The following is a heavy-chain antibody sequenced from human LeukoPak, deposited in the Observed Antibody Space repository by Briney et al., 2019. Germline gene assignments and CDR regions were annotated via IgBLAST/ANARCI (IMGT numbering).Heavy chain of an antibody. CDR2: IYSGGST. D-gene: IGHD4-17*01. CDR1: GFTVRSNY. V-gene: IGHV3-53*01. CDR3: ARGSNTVTEFDY. Sequence: GGSLRLSCAASGFTVRSNYMSWVRQAPGKGLEWVSVIYSGGSTYYADSVKGRFTISRDNSKNTLFLQMNSLRAEDTAVYYCARGSNTVTEFDYWGQGTLVTVSS. J-gene: IGHJ4*02.